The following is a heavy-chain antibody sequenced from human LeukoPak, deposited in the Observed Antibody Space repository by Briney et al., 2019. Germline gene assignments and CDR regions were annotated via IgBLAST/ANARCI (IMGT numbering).Heavy chain of an antibody. CDR1: GGTFSSYA. D-gene: IGHD6-13*01. CDR3: ARDGVGAAAGTPFDY. CDR2: IIPIFGTA. J-gene: IGHJ4*02. V-gene: IGHV1-69*13. Sequence: ASVKVSCTASGGTFSSYAISWVRQAPGQGLEWMGGIIPIFGTANYAQKFQGRVTITADESTSTAYMELRSLRSDDTAVYYCARDGVGAAAGTPFDYWGQGTLVTVSS.